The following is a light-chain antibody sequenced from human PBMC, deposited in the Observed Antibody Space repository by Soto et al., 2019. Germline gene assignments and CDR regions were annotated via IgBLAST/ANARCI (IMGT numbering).Light chain of an antibody. CDR1: QSLLHSSGNNY. CDR2: LGS. Sequence: EIVMTQSPLSLPVTPGEPAAISCRSSQSLLHSSGNNYLDWYLQKPGQSPQLLIYLGSNRASGVPDRFSGSGSGTDFTLKISRVEAEDVGVYYCMQALQTPRTFGLGTKVEI. J-gene: IGKJ1*01. CDR3: MQALQTPRT. V-gene: IGKV2-28*01.